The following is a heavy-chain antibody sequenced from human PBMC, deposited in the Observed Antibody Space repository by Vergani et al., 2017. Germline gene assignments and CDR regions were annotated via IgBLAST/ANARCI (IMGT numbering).Heavy chain of an antibody. CDR1: GFTFSSYW. CDR2: IKQDGSEK. J-gene: IGHJ3*02. D-gene: IGHD6-6*01. CDR3: AKDRSAARDAFDI. V-gene: IGHV3-7*03. Sequence: EVQLVESGGGLVQPGGSLRLSCAASGFTFSSYWMSWVRQAPGKGLEWVANIKQDGSEKYYVDSVKGRFTISRDNAKNSLYLQMNSLRAEDTALYYCAKDRSAARDAFDIWGQGTMVTVSS.